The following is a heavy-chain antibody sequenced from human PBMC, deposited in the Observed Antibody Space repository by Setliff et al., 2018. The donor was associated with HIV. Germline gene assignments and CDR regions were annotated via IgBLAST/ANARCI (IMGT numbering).Heavy chain of an antibody. V-gene: IGHV1-3*04. CDR3: ARDTYFDY. J-gene: IGHJ4*02. CDR2: INTGNGKT. Sequence: GASVKVSCKASGYNFATYAMHWVRQAPGQRLEWMGWINTGNGKTEYSQKLQGRVTMTTDTSTSTAYMELRSLRSDDTAVYYCARDTYFDYWGQGTLVTVSS. CDR1: GYNFATYA.